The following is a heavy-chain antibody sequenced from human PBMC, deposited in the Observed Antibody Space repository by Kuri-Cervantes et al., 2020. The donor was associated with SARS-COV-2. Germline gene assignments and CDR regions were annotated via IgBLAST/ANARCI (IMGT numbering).Heavy chain of an antibody. J-gene: IGHJ3*02. D-gene: IGHD3-16*01. Sequence: GGSLRLSCKGSGYSFISYWIAWVRQMPGKGLEWMGVIYPGDSDTSYSPSFQGQVTISADKSISTAYLQWSSLKASDTAMYYCARCLGMGSVDAFDIWGQGTMVTVSS. CDR3: ARCLGMGSVDAFDI. V-gene: IGHV5-51*01. CDR1: GYSFISYW. CDR2: IYPGDSDT.